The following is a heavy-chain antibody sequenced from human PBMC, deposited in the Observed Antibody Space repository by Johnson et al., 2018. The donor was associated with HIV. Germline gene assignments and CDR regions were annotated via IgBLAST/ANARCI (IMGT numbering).Heavy chain of an antibody. Sequence: QEKLVESGGGLVKPGGSLRLSCAASGFTFSDYYMSWIRQAPGKGLEWVSYISSSGSTIYYADSVKGRFTISRDHAKNSLYLQMNSLRAEDTAVYYCARDLNFQWEHKGQVEGDDAFDIWGQGTMVTVSS. J-gene: IGHJ3*02. CDR2: ISSSGSTI. V-gene: IGHV3-11*04. D-gene: IGHD1-26*01. CDR1: GFTFSDYY. CDR3: ARDLNFQWEHKGQVEGDDAFDI.